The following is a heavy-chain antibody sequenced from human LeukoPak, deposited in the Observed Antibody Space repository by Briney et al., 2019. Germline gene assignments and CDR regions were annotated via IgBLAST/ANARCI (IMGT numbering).Heavy chain of an antibody. CDR2: ISGSGGST. Sequence: GGSLRLSCAASGFTFSSYAMSWVRQAPGKGLEWVSAISGSGGSTYYVDSVKGRFTISRDNSKNTLHLQMHSLRAEDKAVYYCAKVSYGYGYWGQGTLVTVSS. D-gene: IGHD5-18*01. V-gene: IGHV3-23*01. J-gene: IGHJ4*02. CDR3: AKVSYGYGY. CDR1: GFTFSSYA.